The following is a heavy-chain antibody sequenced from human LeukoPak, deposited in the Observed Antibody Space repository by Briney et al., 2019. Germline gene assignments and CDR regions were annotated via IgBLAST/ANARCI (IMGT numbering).Heavy chain of an antibody. Sequence: SETLSLTCTVSGGSTSSYYWGWIRQPPGKGLEWIGYIYYSGSTNYNPSLKSRVTISVDTSKNQFSLKLSSVTAADTAVYYCARWGYYDSSGYSSDAFDIWGQGTMVTVSS. V-gene: IGHV4-59*01. CDR2: IYYSGST. J-gene: IGHJ3*02. D-gene: IGHD3-22*01. CDR1: GGSTSSYY. CDR3: ARWGYYDSSGYSSDAFDI.